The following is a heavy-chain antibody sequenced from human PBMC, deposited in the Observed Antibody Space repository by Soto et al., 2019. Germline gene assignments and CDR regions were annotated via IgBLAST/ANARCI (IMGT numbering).Heavy chain of an antibody. CDR2: IYCNGNT. V-gene: IGHV4-39*01. CDR3: ARQGSY. J-gene: IGHJ4*02. CDR1: GVSISDTSYY. Sequence: QLQLQESGPGLVKPSETLSLTCNVSGVSISDTSYYWGWIRQPPGKGLEWIGTIYCNGNTFYNPSLKSRLTISVDTSKNQISLRLTSVTAADTAVYYCARQGSYWGQGTLVAVSS.